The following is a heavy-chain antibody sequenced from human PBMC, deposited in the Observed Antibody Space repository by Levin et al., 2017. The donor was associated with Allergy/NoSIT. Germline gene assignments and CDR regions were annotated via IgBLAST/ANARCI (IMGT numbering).Heavy chain of an antibody. V-gene: IGHV4-59*08. CDR3: ARHVGYGDSYYSFNY. CDR1: GGSINSYY. Sequence: ESLKISCTVSGGSINSYYWSWIRQPPGKGLEWIGCIYYSGGTNYNPSLKSRVTISVDTSKNQFSLKLSSVTAADTAVYYCARHVGYGDSYYSFNYWGQGTLVTVSS. J-gene: IGHJ4*02. D-gene: IGHD4-17*01. CDR2: IYYSGGT.